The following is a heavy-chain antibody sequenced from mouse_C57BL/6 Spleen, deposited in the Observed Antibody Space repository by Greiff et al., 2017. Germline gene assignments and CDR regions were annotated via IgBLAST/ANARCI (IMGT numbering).Heavy chain of an antibody. Sequence: QVQLQQPGAELVKPGASVKLSCKASGYTFTSYWMHWVKQRPGQGLEWIGMIHPNSGSTNYNEKFKSKATLTVDKSSRTAYMQLGRLTSEDSAVYYCAKDYGSPYYFDYWGQGTTLTVSS. CDR2: IHPNSGST. CDR3: AKDYGSPYYFDY. D-gene: IGHD1-1*01. V-gene: IGHV1-64*01. CDR1: GYTFTSYW. J-gene: IGHJ2*01.